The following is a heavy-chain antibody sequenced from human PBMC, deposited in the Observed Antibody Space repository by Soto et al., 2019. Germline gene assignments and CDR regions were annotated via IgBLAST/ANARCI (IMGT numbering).Heavy chain of an antibody. V-gene: IGHV1-3*01. J-gene: IGHJ6*02. Sequence: ASVKVSCKASGYTFTSYAMHWARQAPGQRLEWMGWINAGNGNTKYSQKFQGRVTITRDTSASTAYMELSSLRSEDTAVYYCARASYDILTGYYRSYYYYGMDVWGQGTTVTVSS. D-gene: IGHD3-9*01. CDR1: GYTFTSYA. CDR2: INAGNGNT. CDR3: ARASYDILTGYYRSYYYYGMDV.